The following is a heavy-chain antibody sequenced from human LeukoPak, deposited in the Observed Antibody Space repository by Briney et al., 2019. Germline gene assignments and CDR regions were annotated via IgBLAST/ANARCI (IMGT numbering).Heavy chain of an antibody. Sequence: PSETLSLTCAVYGGSFSGYYWSWIRQPPGKGLEWIGEINHSGSTNYNPSLKSRVTISVDTSKNQSSLKLSSVTAADTAVYYCAITMVRGVITLDYWGQGTLVTVSS. CDR3: AITMVRGVITLDY. D-gene: IGHD3-10*01. V-gene: IGHV4-34*01. CDR1: GGSFSGYY. J-gene: IGHJ4*02. CDR2: INHSGST.